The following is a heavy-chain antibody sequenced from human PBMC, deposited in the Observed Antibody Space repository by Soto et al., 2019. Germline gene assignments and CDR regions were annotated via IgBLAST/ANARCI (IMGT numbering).Heavy chain of an antibody. CDR3: PSEQGYYYYYGMDV. V-gene: IGHV3-15*07. CDR1: GFTFSNAW. Sequence: EVQLVESGGGLVKPGGSLRLSCAASGFTFSNAWMNWVRQAPGKGLEWVGRIKSKTDGGTTDYAAPVKGRFTISRDDSKNTLYLQMNSLKTEDTAVYYCPSEQGYYYYYGMDVWGQGTTVTVSS. J-gene: IGHJ6*02. CDR2: IKSKTDGGTT.